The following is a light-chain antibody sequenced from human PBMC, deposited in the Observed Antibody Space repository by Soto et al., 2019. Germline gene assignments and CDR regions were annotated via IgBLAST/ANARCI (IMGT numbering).Light chain of an antibody. CDR3: QQRSNWPST. CDR2: DAS. J-gene: IGKJ2*01. V-gene: IGKV3-11*01. Sequence: EIVLTQSPATLSLSPGERATLSCRASQSVSSYLAWYQQKPGQAPRLLIYDASNRATGIPARFSGSGSGTNFTITISILEPEDSAVYYCQQRSNWPSTFGQGTKLEIK. CDR1: QSVSSY.